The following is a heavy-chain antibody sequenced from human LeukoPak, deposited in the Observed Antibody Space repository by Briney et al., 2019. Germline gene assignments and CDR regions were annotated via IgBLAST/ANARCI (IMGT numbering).Heavy chain of an antibody. D-gene: IGHD2-15*01. Sequence: SETLSLTCTVSGYSISSGYYWGWIRQPPGKGLEWIGSIYHSGSTYYNPSLKSRVTISVDTSKNQFSLKLSSVTAADTAVYYCARRGYCSGGSCFRCHRGYYYYMDVWGKGTTVTVSS. V-gene: IGHV4-38-2*02. CDR2: IYHSGST. CDR3: ARRGYCSGGSCFRCHRGYYYYMDV. CDR1: GYSISSGYY. J-gene: IGHJ6*03.